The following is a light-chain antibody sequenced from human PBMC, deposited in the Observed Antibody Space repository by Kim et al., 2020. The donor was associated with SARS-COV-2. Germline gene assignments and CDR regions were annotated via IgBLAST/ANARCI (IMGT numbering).Light chain of an antibody. J-gene: IGLJ3*02. V-gene: IGLV7-46*01. Sequence: GRTVPLTCGSSPGAVTSGHYPYWFQQKPGQAPKTLIYDTNNKHSWTPARVSGSLLGGKAALTLSGARPEDEADYYCSLSFGGAPWVFGGGTQLTVL. CDR3: SLSFGGAPWV. CDR2: DTN. CDR1: PGAVTSGHY.